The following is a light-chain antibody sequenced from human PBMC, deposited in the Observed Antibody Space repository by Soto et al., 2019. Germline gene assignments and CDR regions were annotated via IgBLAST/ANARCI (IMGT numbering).Light chain of an antibody. CDR3: QQYNNWPRT. V-gene: IGKV3-15*01. Sequence: DILMTQSPATLSVSPGERATLSCRASRSVSSNLAWYQQRPGQAPRLLIYGASTRATDIPPRFSGSGSGTDFTLTISSLEPEDFAVYYCQQYNNWPRTFGQGTRLEIK. CDR2: GAS. CDR1: RSVSSN. J-gene: IGKJ5*01.